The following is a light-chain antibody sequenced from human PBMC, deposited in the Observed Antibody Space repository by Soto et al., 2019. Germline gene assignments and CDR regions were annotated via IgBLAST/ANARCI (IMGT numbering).Light chain of an antibody. Sequence: DIQMTQSPSSLSASVGDRVTITCRASQSSSSYLNWYQQKPGKAPKLLIYAASSLQSGVPSRFSGSGSGTEFTLIISSLQPEDFATYYCQQSYSTPRTFGPGTKVDIK. CDR2: AAS. CDR1: QSSSSY. V-gene: IGKV1-39*01. J-gene: IGKJ3*01. CDR3: QQSYSTPRT.